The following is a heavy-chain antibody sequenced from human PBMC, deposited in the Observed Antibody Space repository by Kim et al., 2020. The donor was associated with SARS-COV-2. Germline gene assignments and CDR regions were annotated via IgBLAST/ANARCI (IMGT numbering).Heavy chain of an antibody. J-gene: IGHJ5*02. Sequence: TPTLRSRVTVSVDTSKNPFALKLSSVTAADTAVYYCASRYYYDSSGYSPWGQGTLVTVSS. D-gene: IGHD3-22*01. CDR3: ASRYYYDSSGYSP. V-gene: IGHV4-39*01.